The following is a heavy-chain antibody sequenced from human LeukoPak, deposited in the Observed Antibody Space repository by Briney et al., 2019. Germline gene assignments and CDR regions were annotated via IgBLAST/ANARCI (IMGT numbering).Heavy chain of an antibody. D-gene: IGHD3-22*01. Sequence: GGSLRLSCATSGFSFNYYGMHWVRQAPGKGLEWVAFIRYDGTYKNYADSVRGRFTISRDDSRNTLYLQMNSLRPEDTALYYCALIRDYDSTGTHYWGQGTLVTVSS. V-gene: IGHV3-30*02. J-gene: IGHJ4*02. CDR1: GFSFNYYG. CDR3: ALIRDYDSTGTHY. CDR2: IRYDGTYK.